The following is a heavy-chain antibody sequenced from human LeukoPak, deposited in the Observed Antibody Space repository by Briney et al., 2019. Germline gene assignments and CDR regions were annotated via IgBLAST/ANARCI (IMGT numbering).Heavy chain of an antibody. V-gene: IGHV4-38-2*02. Sequence: PSETLSLTRTVSGYSISSGYYWGWIRQPPGKGLEWIGSIYQSGSTYYNPSLKSRVTISVDTSKNQFSLKLSSVTAADTAVYYCASRRWLQLKSFDYWGQGTLVTVSS. CDR1: GYSISSGYY. D-gene: IGHD5-24*01. CDR2: IYQSGST. CDR3: ASRRWLQLKSFDY. J-gene: IGHJ4*02.